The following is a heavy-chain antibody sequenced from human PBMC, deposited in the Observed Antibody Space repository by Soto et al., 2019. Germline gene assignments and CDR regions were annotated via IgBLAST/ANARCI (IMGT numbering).Heavy chain of an antibody. J-gene: IGHJ3*02. Sequence: SLTVSITPSEYTFNTHDINVVREATGQGPEWIGWMNPNSGNTGYAPKFQGRVTMNRDSSITTAYMDLSSLTSEDTAIYYCAREGLYGSSQDNNFDMWGQGTMVSVS. V-gene: IGHV1-8*01. CDR2: MNPNSGNT. D-gene: IGHD6-19*01. CDR1: EYTFNTHD. CDR3: AREGLYGSSQDNNFDM.